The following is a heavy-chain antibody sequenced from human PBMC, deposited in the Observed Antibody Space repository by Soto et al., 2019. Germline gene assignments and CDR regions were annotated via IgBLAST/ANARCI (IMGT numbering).Heavy chain of an antibody. CDR1: GGSISTTNW. D-gene: IGHD3-10*01. CDR2: IYHSGST. J-gene: IGHJ4*02. Sequence: SETLSLTCAVSGGSISTTNWWSWVRQPPGKGLEWIGEIYHSGSTNYNPSLESRVTISVDKSKNQISMKLSSVTAADTAVYYCARAPRGNYGYPSYFDYWGQGTLVTVSS. CDR3: ARAPRGNYGYPSYFDY. V-gene: IGHV4-4*02.